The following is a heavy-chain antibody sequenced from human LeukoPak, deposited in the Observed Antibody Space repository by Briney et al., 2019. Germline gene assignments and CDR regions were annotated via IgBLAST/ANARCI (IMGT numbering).Heavy chain of an antibody. V-gene: IGHV3-30-3*01. CDR1: GFTFSSYA. J-gene: IGHJ4*02. CDR2: ISYDGSNK. D-gene: IGHD6-13*01. CDR3: ARDRVWFGSSWQLDY. Sequence: GGSLRLSCAASGFTFSSYAMHWVRQAPGKGLKWVAVISYDGSNKYYADSVKGRFTISRDNSKNRLYLQMTSLRAEDTAVYYCARDRVWFGSSWQLDYWGQGTLVTASS.